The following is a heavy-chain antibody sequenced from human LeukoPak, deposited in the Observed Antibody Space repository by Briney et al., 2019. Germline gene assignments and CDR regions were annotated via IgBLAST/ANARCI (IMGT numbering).Heavy chain of an antibody. J-gene: IGHJ4*02. V-gene: IGHV4-39*07. CDR1: GGSISSRSYY. CDR2: IYYSGST. Sequence: SETLYLTCTVSGGSISSRSYYWGWIRQPPGRGLEWIGTIYYSGSTYYNPSLKSRVTISVDTSKNQFSLKLSSVTAADTAVYYCARTGRSGSTFDYWGQGTLVTVSS. D-gene: IGHD3-10*01. CDR3: ARTGRSGSTFDY.